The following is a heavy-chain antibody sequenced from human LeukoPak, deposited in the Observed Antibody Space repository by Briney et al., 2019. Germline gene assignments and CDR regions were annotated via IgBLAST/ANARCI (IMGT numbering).Heavy chain of an antibody. CDR3: AKLRDIVVVPAALNWFDP. CDR1: GFTFSSYA. V-gene: IGHV3-23*01. Sequence: GGSLRLSCAASGFTFSSYAMSWVRQARGKGLEWVSAISGSGGSTYYADSVKGRFTISRDNSKNTLYLQMNSLRAEDTAVYYCAKLRDIVVVPAALNWFDPWGQGTLVTVSS. J-gene: IGHJ5*02. CDR2: ISGSGGST. D-gene: IGHD2-2*01.